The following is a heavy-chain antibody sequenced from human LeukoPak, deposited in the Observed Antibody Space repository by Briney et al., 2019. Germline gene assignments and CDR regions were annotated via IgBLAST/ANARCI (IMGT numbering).Heavy chain of an antibody. CDR2: IYYSGST. Sequence: PSETLSLTCTVSGGSISSSSYYWGWIRQPPGQGLEWIGSIYYSGSTYYNPSLKSRVTISVDTSKNQFSLKLSSVTAADTAVYYCASPLEGVFLNGDYVAFFDYWGQGTLVTVSS. CDR3: ASPLEGVFLNGDYVAFFDY. J-gene: IGHJ4*02. CDR1: GGSISSSSYY. V-gene: IGHV4-39*01. D-gene: IGHD4-17*01.